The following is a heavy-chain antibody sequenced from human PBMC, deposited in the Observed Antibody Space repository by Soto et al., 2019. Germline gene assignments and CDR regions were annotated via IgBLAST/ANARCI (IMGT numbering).Heavy chain of an antibody. Sequence: PGGSLRLSCTGSEFPFNNYAMSWARQAPGKGMEWVSGVSADGAGTYYAESVKGRFTISRDNSKNSRYLQMNSLRAEDTAVYYCARADEYYYDSSGYYPDAFDIWGQGTMVTVSS. V-gene: IGHV3-23*01. CDR2: VSADGAGT. CDR3: ARADEYYYDSSGYYPDAFDI. CDR1: EFPFNNYA. J-gene: IGHJ3*02. D-gene: IGHD3-22*01.